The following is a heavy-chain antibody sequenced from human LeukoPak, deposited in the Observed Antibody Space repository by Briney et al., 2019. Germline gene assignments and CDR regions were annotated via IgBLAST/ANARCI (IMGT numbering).Heavy chain of an antibody. J-gene: IGHJ4*02. D-gene: IGHD3-10*01. V-gene: IGHV3-7*01. CDR2: IKQDGSEK. CDR1: RFTFSRYW. Sequence: GGSLRLSCAASRFTFSRYWMSWVRQAPGKGLEWVANIKQDGSEKYYVDSVKGRFTISRDNAKNSLYLQMNSLRAEDTAVYYCARDMALYGSGSYSRPFDYWGQGTLVTVSS. CDR3: ARDMALYGSGSYSRPFDY.